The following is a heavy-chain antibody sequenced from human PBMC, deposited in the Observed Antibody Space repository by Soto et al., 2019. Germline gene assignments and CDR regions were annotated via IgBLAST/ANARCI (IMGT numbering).Heavy chain of an antibody. CDR3: ACLWGYCSGSGCYPLFDY. J-gene: IGHJ4*02. CDR1: GYTFSTYA. CDR2: INVGNGNT. V-gene: IGHV1-3*01. Sequence: ASVKVSCKASGYTFSTYAIHWVRQAPGQRLERMRWINVGNGNTGYSQNFQGRATITRDTSASTADMELSSLTSQDTALYYFACLWGYCSGSGCYPLFDYWGQGTLVTVSS. D-gene: IGHD2-15*01.